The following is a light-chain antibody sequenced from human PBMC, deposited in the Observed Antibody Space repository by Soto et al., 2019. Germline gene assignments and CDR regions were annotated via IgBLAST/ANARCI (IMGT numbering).Light chain of an antibody. V-gene: IGLV4-60*02. CDR1: SGHGTYI. CDR3: ETWDSNTRV. Sequence: QLVLTQSSSASASLGSSVKLTCTLSSGHGTYIIAWHQQQPGKAPRYLMKLEGGGTYNQGSVVPDRFSGSSSGADRYLSISNPQFEDEADYYCETWDSNTRVFGGGTKLTVL. CDR2: LEGGGTY. J-gene: IGLJ3*02.